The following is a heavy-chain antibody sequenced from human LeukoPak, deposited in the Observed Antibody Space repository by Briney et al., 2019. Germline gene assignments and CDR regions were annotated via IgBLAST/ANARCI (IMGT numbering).Heavy chain of an antibody. Sequence: GGSLRLSCTASGFTFGDYAITWVRQTPGKGLECVGFIKSKAGGWTTDYAASVKGRFTISRDDSKSIAYLQMNSLKTDDTAVYYCTRGQYYFDYWGQGTLVTVSS. CDR1: GFTFGDYA. CDR3: TRGQYYFDY. D-gene: IGHD6-19*01. J-gene: IGHJ4*02. CDR2: IKSKAGGWTT. V-gene: IGHV3-49*04.